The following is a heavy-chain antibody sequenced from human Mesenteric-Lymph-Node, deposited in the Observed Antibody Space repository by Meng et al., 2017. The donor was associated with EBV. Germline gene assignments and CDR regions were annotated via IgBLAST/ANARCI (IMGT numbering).Heavy chain of an antibody. Sequence: QGTLAESGPVRWKHSGTLSLTCAVSGGSISSSNWWRWVRQPPGKGLEWIGEIYHSGSTNYHPSLKSRVTISVDKSKNQFSLNLSSVTAADTAVYYCARVGQWLPIDYWGQGTLVTVSS. J-gene: IGHJ4*02. CDR2: IYHSGST. D-gene: IGHD6-19*01. CDR3: ARVGQWLPIDY. CDR1: GGSISSSNW. V-gene: IGHV4-4*02.